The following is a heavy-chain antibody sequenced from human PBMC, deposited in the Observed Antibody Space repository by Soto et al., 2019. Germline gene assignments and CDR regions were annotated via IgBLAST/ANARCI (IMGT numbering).Heavy chain of an antibody. D-gene: IGHD1-1*01. CDR1: GGSITTGGRY. V-gene: IGHV4-31*02. J-gene: IGHJ3*02. CDR3: ARALVFTGGDGFDI. Sequence: QVRLQEWGPGLVKPSQTLSLNCSVSGGSITTGGRYWSWIRQLPGKGLEWIGDIYYSGNTYYNACLKSGVSTSVETRKNQCSPKLCSVTAADTAVYYCARALVFTGGDGFDIWGQGRLVTVSS. CDR2: IYYSGNT.